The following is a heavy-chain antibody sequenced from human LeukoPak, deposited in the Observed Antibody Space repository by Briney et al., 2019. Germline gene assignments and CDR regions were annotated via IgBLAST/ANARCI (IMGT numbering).Heavy chain of an antibody. J-gene: IGHJ5*02. CDR2: IYTSGST. D-gene: IGHD2-8*01. CDR3: ARDRFYCTNGVCYWDWFDP. V-gene: IGHV4-4*07. Sequence: SETLSLTCAVYGGSFSGYYWSWIRQPAGKGLEWIGRIYTSGSTNYNPSLKSRVNISVDKSKNQFSLKLSSVTAADTAVYYCARDRFYCTNGVCYWDWFDPWGQGTLVTVSS. CDR1: GGSFSGYY.